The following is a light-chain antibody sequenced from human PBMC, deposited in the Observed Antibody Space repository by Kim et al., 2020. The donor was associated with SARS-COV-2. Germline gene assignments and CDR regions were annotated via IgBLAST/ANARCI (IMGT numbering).Light chain of an antibody. Sequence: EPASISCRSSQSLLHSNGYNYLDWYLQKPGQSPQLLIYLGSNRASGVPDRFSGSGSGTDFTLKISRVEAEDVGVYYCMQALRTPHSFGQGTKLEI. J-gene: IGKJ2*03. CDR3: MQALRTPHS. V-gene: IGKV2-28*01. CDR1: QSLLHSNGYNY. CDR2: LGS.